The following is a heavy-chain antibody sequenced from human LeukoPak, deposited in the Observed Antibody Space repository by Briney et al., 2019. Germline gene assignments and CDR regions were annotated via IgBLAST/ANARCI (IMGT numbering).Heavy chain of an antibody. CDR1: GFTFSSYA. V-gene: IGHV3-23*01. Sequence: GGSLRLSCAASGFTFSSYAMSWVRQAPGKGLEWVSVISDSGGSTYHADSVRGRFTISRDNSKNTLYLQMNSLRAEDAAVYFCAKAPVTSCRGAYCYPFDSWGQGTLVTVSS. CDR2: ISDSGGST. J-gene: IGHJ4*02. CDR3: AKAPVTSCRGAYCYPFDS. D-gene: IGHD2-21*01.